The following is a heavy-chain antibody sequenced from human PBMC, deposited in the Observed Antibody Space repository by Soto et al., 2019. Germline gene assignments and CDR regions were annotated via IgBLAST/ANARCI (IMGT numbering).Heavy chain of an antibody. CDR3: ARLAETGSTYNWFDP. Sequence: PGESLNISCKGSGYSFTSYWIGWVRQMPGKGLEWMGIIYPGDSDTRYSPSSQGQVTISADKSISTAYLQWSSLKASDTAMYYCARLAETGSTYNWFDPWGQGTLVTVSS. D-gene: IGHD1-1*01. J-gene: IGHJ5*02. CDR1: GYSFTSYW. CDR2: IYPGDSDT. V-gene: IGHV5-51*01.